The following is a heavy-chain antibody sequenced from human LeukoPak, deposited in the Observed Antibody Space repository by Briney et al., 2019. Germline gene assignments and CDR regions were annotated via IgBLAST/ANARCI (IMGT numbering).Heavy chain of an antibody. D-gene: IGHD3-22*01. V-gene: IGHV3-23*01. CDR3: AKDTTGRSGYYGT. CDR1: GFTFSSYA. CDR2: ISGSGGST. J-gene: IGHJ5*02. Sequence: GGSLRLSCAASGFTFSSYAMSWVRQAPGKGLEWVSAISGSGGSTYYADSVKGRFTTSRDNSKNTLYLQMNSLRAEDTAVYYCAKDTTGRSGYYGTWGLGTLVTVSS.